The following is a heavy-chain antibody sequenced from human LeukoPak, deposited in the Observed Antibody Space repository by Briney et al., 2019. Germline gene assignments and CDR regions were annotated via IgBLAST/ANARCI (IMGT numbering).Heavy chain of an antibody. V-gene: IGHV4-39*01. CDR2: IYYSGST. J-gene: IGHJ5*02. D-gene: IGHD2-2*01. Sequence: PGGSLRLSCAASGFTFSSYGMHWIRQPPGKGLEWIGSIYYSGSTYYNPSLKSRVTISVNTSKNQFSLKLTSVTAADTAVYYCASRSSTYAYNWFDPWGQGTLVTVSS. CDR3: ASRSSTYAYNWFDP. CDR1: GFTFSSYG.